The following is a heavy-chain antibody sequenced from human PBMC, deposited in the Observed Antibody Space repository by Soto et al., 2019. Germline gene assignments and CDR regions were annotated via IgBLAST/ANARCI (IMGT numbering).Heavy chain of an antibody. V-gene: IGHV4-59*08. CDR1: SDSISSYY. CDR3: ARAVGDPLYYLDY. CDR2: TDYSGNT. D-gene: IGHD6-19*01. J-gene: IGHJ4*02. Sequence: QVQLQESGPGLVRPSETLSLTCTVSSDSISSYYWIWIRQSPGKGLEWIGYTDYSGNTNYNPSLKSRVTISGDTSKIQFSLRLSSVTAADTAVHYCARAVGDPLYYLDYWGQGTLVTVSS.